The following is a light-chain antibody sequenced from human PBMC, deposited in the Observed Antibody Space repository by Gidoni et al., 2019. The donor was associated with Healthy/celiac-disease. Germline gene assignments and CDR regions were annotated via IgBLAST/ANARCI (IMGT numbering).Light chain of an antibody. Sequence: DIQMTPYPSTLSASVGDRVTLTCRASQSISSWLAWYQQKPGKAPKLLIYKASSLESGVPSRFSGSGSGTEFTLTISSLQPDDFATYYCQQYNSYSPWTFGQGTKVEIK. CDR2: KAS. V-gene: IGKV1-5*03. J-gene: IGKJ1*01. CDR1: QSISSW. CDR3: QQYNSYSPWT.